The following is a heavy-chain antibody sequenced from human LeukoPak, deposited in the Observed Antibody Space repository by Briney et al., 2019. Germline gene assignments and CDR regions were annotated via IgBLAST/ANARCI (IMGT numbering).Heavy chain of an antibody. Sequence: SETLSLTCTVSGGSISSYYWSWIRQPAGKGLEWIGRIYTSGSTNYNPSLKSRVTMSVDTSKNQFPLKLSSVTAADTAVYYCARDMRYYDFWSGYYETTGEVRGWFDPWGQGTLVTVSS. CDR2: IYTSGST. D-gene: IGHD3-3*01. CDR1: GGSISSYY. V-gene: IGHV4-4*07. J-gene: IGHJ5*02. CDR3: ARDMRYYDFWSGYYETTGEVRGWFDP.